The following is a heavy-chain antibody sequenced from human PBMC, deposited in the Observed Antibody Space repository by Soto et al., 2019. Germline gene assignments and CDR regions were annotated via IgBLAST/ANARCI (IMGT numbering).Heavy chain of an antibody. D-gene: IGHD2-21*01. CDR2: IIPIFGTA. J-gene: IGHJ5*02. Sequence: QVQLVQSGAGVKKPGSSLKFSCKASGGTFSSYAISWGRQAPGQGLEWMGGIIPIFGTANYAQKFKGRVTITADESTSTAYMELSSLRSEDTAVYYCARAILGGFGYWFDPWGQGTLVTVSS. CDR3: ARAILGGFGYWFDP. V-gene: IGHV1-69*01. CDR1: GGTFSSYA.